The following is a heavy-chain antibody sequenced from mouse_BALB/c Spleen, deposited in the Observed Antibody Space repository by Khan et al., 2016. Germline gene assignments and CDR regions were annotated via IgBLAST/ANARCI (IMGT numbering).Heavy chain of an antibody. Sequence: EVQLQESGPDLVKPSQSLSLTCTVTGYSIPSHYSWHWIRHFPGNKLEWMGYIHYSGSTNYNPSLKSRISITRDTSKNQFFLQLNSVTTEDTATYYCSTSTSGYWYYLAYWGQGTTLTVSA. V-gene: IGHV3-1*02. D-gene: IGHD3-1*01. CDR1: GYSIPSHYS. CDR3: STSTSGYWYYLAY. CDR2: IHYSGST. J-gene: IGHJ2*01.